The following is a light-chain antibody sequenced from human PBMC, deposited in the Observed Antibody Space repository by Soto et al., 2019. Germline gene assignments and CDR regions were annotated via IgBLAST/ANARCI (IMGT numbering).Light chain of an antibody. V-gene: IGKV1-5*03. CDR1: QSLSYW. CDR2: KAS. Sequence: DIQMTQSPSTLSASVGDTVTITCRASQSLSYWLAWYQQKPGQAPKLLIHKASTLESGVPSRFSGSGSGTEFTLTISSLQPDDFPTFYCQQYDRFPYTFGQGTKLDIK. J-gene: IGKJ2*01. CDR3: QQYDRFPYT.